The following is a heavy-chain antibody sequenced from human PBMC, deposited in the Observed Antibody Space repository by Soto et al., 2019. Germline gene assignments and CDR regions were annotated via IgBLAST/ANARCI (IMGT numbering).Heavy chain of an antibody. Sequence: QVQLVQSGAEVKKPGASVKVSCKASGYTFTSYGISWVRQAPGQGLEWMGWISAYNGNTNYAQKLQGRVTMTTDTSTSTAYMELRSLRSEDTAVYYCARGGTPGGDCSSTSCLGPYGMDVWGQGTTVTVSS. V-gene: IGHV1-18*04. D-gene: IGHD2-2*01. CDR2: ISAYNGNT. J-gene: IGHJ6*02. CDR1: GYTFTSYG. CDR3: ARGGTPGGDCSSTSCLGPYGMDV.